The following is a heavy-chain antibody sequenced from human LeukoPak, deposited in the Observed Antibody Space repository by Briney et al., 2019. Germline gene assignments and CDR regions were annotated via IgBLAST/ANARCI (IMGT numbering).Heavy chain of an antibody. CDR3: ARARATGGS. J-gene: IGHJ5*02. CDR2: ISYDGSNK. D-gene: IGHD7-27*01. CDR1: GFTFSSYA. Sequence: PGGSLRLSCAASGFTFSSYAMHWVRQAPGKGLEWVAVISYDGSNKYYADSVKGRFTISRDNSKNTLYLQMNSLRAEDTAVYYCARARATGGSWGQGTLVTVSS. V-gene: IGHV3-30-3*01.